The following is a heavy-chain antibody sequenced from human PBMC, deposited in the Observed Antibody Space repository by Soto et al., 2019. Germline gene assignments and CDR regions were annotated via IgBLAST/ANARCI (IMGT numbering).Heavy chain of an antibody. CDR1: GFTFSSYG. CDR2: IWYDGSNK. D-gene: IGHD3-22*01. J-gene: IGHJ3*02. Sequence: HPGGSLRLSCAASGFTFSSYGMHWVRQAPGKGLEWVAVIWYDGSNKYYADSVKGRFTISRDNSKNTLYLQINSLRAEDTAVYYCARDTAVESEGDYYDSSGYYFGHGAFDIWGQGTMVTVSS. CDR3: ARDTAVESEGDYYDSSGYYFGHGAFDI. V-gene: IGHV3-33*01.